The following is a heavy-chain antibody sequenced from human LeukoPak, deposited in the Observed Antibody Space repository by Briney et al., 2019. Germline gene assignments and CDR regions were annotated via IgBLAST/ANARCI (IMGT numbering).Heavy chain of an antibody. CDR2: ISSSSSTI. J-gene: IGHJ4*02. D-gene: IGHD3-10*01. CDR1: GFTFSSYS. V-gene: IGHV3-48*04. CDR3: ARVWYYYGSGSPDY. Sequence: GGSLRLSCAASGFTFSSYSMNWVRQAPGKGLEWVSYISSSSSTIYYADSVKGRFTISRDNAKNSLYLQMNSLRAEDTAVYYCARVWYYYGSGSPDYWGQGTLVTVSS.